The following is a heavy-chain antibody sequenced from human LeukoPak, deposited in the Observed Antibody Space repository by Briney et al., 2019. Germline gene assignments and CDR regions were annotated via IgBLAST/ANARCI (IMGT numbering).Heavy chain of an antibody. CDR3: ARDRFLGWLSDY. CDR2: IYYSGST. CDR1: GGSISSYY. Sequence: SETLSLTCTVSGGSISSYYWSWIRQPPGKGLEWIGYIYYSGSTNYNPSLKSRVTMSVDTSKNQFSLKLSSVTAADTAVYYCARDRFLGWLSDYWGQGTLVTVSS. V-gene: IGHV4-59*12. J-gene: IGHJ4*02. D-gene: IGHD3-3*01.